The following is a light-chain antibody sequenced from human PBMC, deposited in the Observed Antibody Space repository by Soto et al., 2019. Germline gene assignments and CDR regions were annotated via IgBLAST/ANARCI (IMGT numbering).Light chain of an antibody. V-gene: IGKV3-20*01. CDR2: AAS. CDR1: RSLSSSY. J-gene: IGKJ2*01. Sequence: IVLTQSPGTLFLSPGERATLSCRASRSLSSSYVVWYQQKPGQAPRLLIYAASRRATGIPDRFSGSGSATEYTLTISRLEAEDFAVYYCQQQGTFGQGTRLEIK. CDR3: QQQGT.